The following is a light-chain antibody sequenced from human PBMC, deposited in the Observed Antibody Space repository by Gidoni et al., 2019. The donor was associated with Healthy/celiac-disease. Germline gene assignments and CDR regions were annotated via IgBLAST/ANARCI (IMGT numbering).Light chain of an antibody. CDR3: QQRSNLNT. CDR1: QSVSSY. V-gene: IGKV3-11*01. J-gene: IGKJ4*01. CDR2: DAS. Sequence: EIVLTQSPATLSLSPGERATLPCRASQSVSSYLAWYQQKPGQAPRLLIYDASNRATGIPARFSGSGSGTDFTLTISSLEPEDFAVYYCQQRSNLNTFGGXTKVEIK.